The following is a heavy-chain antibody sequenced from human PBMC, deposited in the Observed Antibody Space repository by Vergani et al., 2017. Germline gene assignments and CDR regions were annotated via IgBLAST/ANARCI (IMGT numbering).Heavy chain of an antibody. J-gene: IGHJ4*02. CDR1: GYTFSSNG. D-gene: IGHD2-2*01. V-gene: IGHV1-18*01. CDR2: ISGYNGNT. Sequence: QVHLVQSGAEVKKPGASVKVSCKASGYTFSSNGITWLRQAPGQGLEWMGWISGYNGNTNYAQNIQGRVTMTTDTSTSTAYMELRSLTTDDTAVYYCARALRFCSSTCCPIQHFDYWGQGTLVTVSS. CDR3: ARALRFCSSTCCPIQHFDY.